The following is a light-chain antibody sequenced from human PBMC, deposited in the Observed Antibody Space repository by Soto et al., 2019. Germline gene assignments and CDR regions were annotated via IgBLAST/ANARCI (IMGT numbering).Light chain of an antibody. Sequence: QPVLTQPPSVSGSPGQSVTISCTGTSSDVGSYNRVSWYQQPPGTAPKLMIYEVSNRPSGVPDRFSGSKSGNTASLTISGLQAEDEADYYCSLYRSSSTVFGGGTKVTVL. CDR1: SSDVGSYNR. CDR2: EVS. V-gene: IGLV2-18*01. J-gene: IGLJ2*01. CDR3: SLYRSSSTV.